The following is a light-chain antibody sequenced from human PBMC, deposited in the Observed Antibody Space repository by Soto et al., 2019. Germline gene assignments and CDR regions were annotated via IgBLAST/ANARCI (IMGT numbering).Light chain of an antibody. J-gene: IGKJ2*01. CDR2: GAS. Sequence: EIVMTQSPATLSVSPGERATLSCRASQSVSSNLAWYQQKPGQAPRLLISGASTRATGIPARFSGSGSGTEFTLTISSLQSEDFAVYYCQQYNNWPHPFGQGTKLEIK. CDR3: QQYNNWPHP. CDR1: QSVSSN. V-gene: IGKV3-15*01.